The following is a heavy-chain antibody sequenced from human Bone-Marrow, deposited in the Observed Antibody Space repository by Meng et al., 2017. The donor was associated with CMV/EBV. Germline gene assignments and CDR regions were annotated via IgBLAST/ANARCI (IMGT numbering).Heavy chain of an antibody. V-gene: IGHV1-69*04. CDR2: IIPILGIA. CDR1: GGTFSSYT. CDR3: ARDRLSISWFARNWFDP. Sequence: SVKVSCKASGGTFSSYTISWVRQAPGQGLEWMGRIIPILGIANYAQKFQGRVTMTRDTSTSTVYMELSSLRSEDTAVYYCARDRLSISWFARNWFDPWGQGTLVTVSS. J-gene: IGHJ5*02. D-gene: IGHD6-13*01.